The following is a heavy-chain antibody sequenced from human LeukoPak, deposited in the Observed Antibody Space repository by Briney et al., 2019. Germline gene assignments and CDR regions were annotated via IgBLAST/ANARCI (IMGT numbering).Heavy chain of an antibody. CDR2: IYHSGST. CDR3: ARHLGLGSYFDY. J-gene: IGHJ4*02. CDR1: GGSISSYY. D-gene: IGHD7-27*01. V-gene: IGHV4-59*08. Sequence: SETLSLTCTVSGGSISSYYWSWIRQPPGKGLEWIGYIYHSGSTYYNPSLKSRVTISVDTSKNQFSLKLSSVTAADTAVYYCARHLGLGSYFDYWGQGTLVTVSS.